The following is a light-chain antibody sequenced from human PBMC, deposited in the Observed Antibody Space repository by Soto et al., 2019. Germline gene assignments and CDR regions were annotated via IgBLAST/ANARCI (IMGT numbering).Light chain of an antibody. CDR3: QQLNSYPL. Sequence: DIQLTQSPAFLSASVGDRVTITCRASQGIGSYLAWYQQKRGKAPTLLIYSASTLQSGVPSRFSGSGSGTEFTLTISSLQPEDFATYFCQQLNSYPLFGPGTKVDIK. CDR1: QGIGSY. J-gene: IGKJ3*01. CDR2: SAS. V-gene: IGKV1-9*01.